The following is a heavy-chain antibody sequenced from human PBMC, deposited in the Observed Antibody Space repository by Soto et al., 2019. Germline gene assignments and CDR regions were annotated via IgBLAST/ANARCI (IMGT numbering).Heavy chain of an antibody. V-gene: IGHV1-18*01. CDR2: ISTFNSHT. CDR3: ARGPVDCRIPDFDY. J-gene: IGHJ4*02. D-gene: IGHD2-2*02. Sequence: QVQLLQSGAEVKKPGASVKVSCKASGYTFTSYGISWVRQAPGQGLEWMGWISTFNSHTDYAQKVQGRVAMTTDRSPGTANMELRGPRSADTAVYYCARGPVDCRIPDFDYWGQGTLVTVSS. CDR1: GYTFTSYG.